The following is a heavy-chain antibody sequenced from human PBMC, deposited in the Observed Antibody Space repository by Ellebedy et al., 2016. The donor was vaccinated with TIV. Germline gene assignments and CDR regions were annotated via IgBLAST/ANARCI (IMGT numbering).Heavy chain of an antibody. CDR2: INSDGSHT. J-gene: IGHJ1*01. V-gene: IGHV3-74*01. CDR3: ARGGDSGLTY. Sequence: HTGGSLRLSCAASGFTFSIYGMSWVRQAAGKGLVWVSHINSDGSHTNYADSVKGRFTISRDDAKNTLSLQMNSLGAEDTAVYYCARGGDSGLTYWGQGTLVTVSS. CDR1: GFTFSIYG. D-gene: IGHD6-19*01.